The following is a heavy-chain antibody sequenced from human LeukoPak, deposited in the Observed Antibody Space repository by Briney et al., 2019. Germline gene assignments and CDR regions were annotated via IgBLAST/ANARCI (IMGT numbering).Heavy chain of an antibody. V-gene: IGHV1-69*04. CDR1: GGTFSSYA. D-gene: IGHD3-22*01. CDR3: ASTYYDSSGYYYFFDY. J-gene: IGHJ4*02. Sequence: SVKVSCKASGGTFSSYAISWVRQAPGQGLEWMGRIIPILGIANYAQKFQGRVTITADKSTSTAYMELSSLRSEDTAVYYCASTYYDSSGYYYFFDYWGQGTLVTVSS. CDR2: IIPILGIA.